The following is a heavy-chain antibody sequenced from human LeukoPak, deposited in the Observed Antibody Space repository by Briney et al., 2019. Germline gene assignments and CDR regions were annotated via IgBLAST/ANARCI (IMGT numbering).Heavy chain of an antibody. D-gene: IGHD2-2*01. J-gene: IGHJ4*02. CDR1: GFTFSSYG. Sequence: GESLRLSCAASGFTFSSYGMHWVRQAPGKGLEWVAVIWYDGSNKYYAAPVKGRFTISRDNSKNTLYLQMNSLRAEDTAVYYCARGGVVVVPAAKLDYWGRGRLVTVSS. CDR2: IWYDGSNK. CDR3: ARGGVVVVPAAKLDY. V-gene: IGHV3-33*01.